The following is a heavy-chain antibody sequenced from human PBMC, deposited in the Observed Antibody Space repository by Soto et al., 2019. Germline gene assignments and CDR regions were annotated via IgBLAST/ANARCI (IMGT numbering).Heavy chain of an antibody. CDR1: GGSISSYY. CDR2: IYYSGST. V-gene: IGHV4-59*01. D-gene: IGHD3-3*01. Sequence: SETLSLTCIVSGGSISSYYWSWIRQPPGKGLEWIGYIYYSGSTNYNPSLKSRVTISVDTSKNQFSLKLSSVTAADTAVYYCARGYDFWSGYYPGWFDPWGQGTLVTVSS. CDR3: ARGYDFWSGYYPGWFDP. J-gene: IGHJ5*02.